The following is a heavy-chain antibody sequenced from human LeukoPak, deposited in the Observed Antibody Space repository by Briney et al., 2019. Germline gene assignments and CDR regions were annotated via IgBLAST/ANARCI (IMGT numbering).Heavy chain of an antibody. Sequence: GESLKISCKGSGYSFTSYWIGWVRQMPGKGLERMGIIYPGDSDTRYSPSFQGQVTISADKSISTAYLQWSSLKASDTAMYYCARLSGYSSFVLGYNWFDPWGQGTLVTVSS. CDR1: GYSFTSYW. D-gene: IGHD6-13*01. J-gene: IGHJ5*02. CDR3: ARLSGYSSFVLGYNWFDP. CDR2: IYPGDSDT. V-gene: IGHV5-51*01.